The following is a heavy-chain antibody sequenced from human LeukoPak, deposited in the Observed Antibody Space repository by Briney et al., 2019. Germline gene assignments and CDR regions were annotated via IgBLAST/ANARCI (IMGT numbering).Heavy chain of an antibody. CDR1: GYTFTSYG. J-gene: IGHJ4*02. CDR2: ISAYNGNT. V-gene: IGHV1-18*01. CDR3: ARDRAWLTAWRDPHPPLDY. Sequence: ASVKVSCKASGYTFTSYGISWVRQAPGQGLEWMGWISAYNGNTNYAQKLQGRVTMTTDTSTSTAYMELRSLRSDDTAVYYCARDRAWLTAWRDPHPPLDYWGQGTLVTVSS. D-gene: IGHD3-22*01.